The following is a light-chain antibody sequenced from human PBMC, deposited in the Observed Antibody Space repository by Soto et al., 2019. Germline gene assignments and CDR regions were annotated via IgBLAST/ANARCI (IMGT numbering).Light chain of an antibody. V-gene: IGKV1-39*01. Sequence: DIQMTQSPYSLSASVGDRVTSTCRASQSISSNLNWYQQKPGKAPKLLIYGASSLQSGVPSRFSGSGSGTDFTLIISSLQPEDFATYYCQQSYSTPRTFGQGTKLEIK. CDR1: QSISSN. CDR3: QQSYSTPRT. J-gene: IGKJ2*01. CDR2: GAS.